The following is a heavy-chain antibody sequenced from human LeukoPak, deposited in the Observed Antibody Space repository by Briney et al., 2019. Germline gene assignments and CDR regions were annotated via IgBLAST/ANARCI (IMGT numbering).Heavy chain of an antibody. V-gene: IGHV4-34*01. J-gene: IGHJ4*02. Sequence: SETLSLTCAVYGGSFSGYYWSWIRQPPGKGLEWIGEINHSGSTNYNPSLKSRVTISVDTSKNQFSLKLSSVTAADTAVYYCARHLRFRVYYYDSSGYDYWGQGTLVTVTS. CDR2: INHSGST. CDR3: ARHLRFRVYYYDSSGYDY. D-gene: IGHD3-22*01. CDR1: GGSFSGYY.